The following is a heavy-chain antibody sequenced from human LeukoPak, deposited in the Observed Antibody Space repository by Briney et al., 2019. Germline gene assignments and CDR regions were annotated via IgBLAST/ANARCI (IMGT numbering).Heavy chain of an antibody. CDR3: AKDLYYYDSSGRGLDY. CDR1: GFTFSSYG. J-gene: IGHJ4*02. D-gene: IGHD3-22*01. CDR2: IRYDGNNE. V-gene: IGHV3-30*02. Sequence: GGSLRLSCAASGFTFSSYGMHWVRQSPGKGLEWVAFIRYDGNNEYYADSVKGRFTISRDNSKNTLYLQMNSLRAEDTAIYYCAKDLYYYDSSGRGLDYWGQGTLVTVSS.